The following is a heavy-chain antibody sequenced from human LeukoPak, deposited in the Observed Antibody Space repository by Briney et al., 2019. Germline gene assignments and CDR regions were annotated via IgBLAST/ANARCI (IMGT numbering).Heavy chain of an antibody. J-gene: IGHJ5*01. CDR2: IRYDGTNK. D-gene: IGHD2-21*02. CDR3: AKDRDFGDYFES. CDR1: GFTFSTFG. V-gene: IGHV3-30*02. Sequence: GGSLRLSCAASGFTFSTFGMHWIRQAPGKGLEWVAFIRYDGTNKQYLDSVKARFTISRDTSNNMLYLQMNSLRPEDTGVYYCAKDRDFGDYFESWGQGTLVTVSS.